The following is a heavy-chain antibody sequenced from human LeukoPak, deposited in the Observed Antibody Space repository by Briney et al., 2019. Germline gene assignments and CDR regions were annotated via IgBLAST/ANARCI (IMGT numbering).Heavy chain of an antibody. J-gene: IGHJ4*02. CDR3: ARGLSIEGYNFNY. D-gene: IGHD5-24*01. CDR1: GYTFTDYY. V-gene: IGHV1-2*02. CDR2: IIPNNGGT. Sequence: ASVEVSCKASGYTFTDYYIHWLRQARGQGLEWMGWIIPNNGGTNYALKFRGRVTMTRDTSISTAYMELSRLRSDDTAVYYCARGLSIEGYNFNYWGQGTLVTVPS.